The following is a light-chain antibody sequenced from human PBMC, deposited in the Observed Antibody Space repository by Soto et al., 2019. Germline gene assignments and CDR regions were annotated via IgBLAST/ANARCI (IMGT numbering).Light chain of an antibody. V-gene: IGKV3-20*01. CDR2: GAS. CDR3: QQYGISPRT. J-gene: IGKJ1*01. Sequence: EVVLTQSPGILSLSPGARASLSCRASPSVSSSYLAWYQQKPGQAPRLLIFGASTRATGIPDRFSGSGSGMDFTLTISRLEPEDFAIYYCQQYGISPRTFGQGTKVEIK. CDR1: PSVSSSY.